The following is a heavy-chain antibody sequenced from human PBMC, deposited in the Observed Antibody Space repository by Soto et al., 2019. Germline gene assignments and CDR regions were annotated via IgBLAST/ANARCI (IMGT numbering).Heavy chain of an antibody. CDR1: GFTFSNSV. CDR3: AKRSSDWYFDY. D-gene: IGHD6-19*01. J-gene: IGHJ4*02. Sequence: EVQLLESGGNLAQPGGSLRLYCAASGFTFSNSVMSWVRQAPGKGLEWVLGISGSGASTYYADSVKGRFTISRDNSKNTLYLQVNSLRADDTAVYYCAKRSSDWYFDYWGQGTLVTVSS. V-gene: IGHV3-23*01. CDR2: ISGSGAST.